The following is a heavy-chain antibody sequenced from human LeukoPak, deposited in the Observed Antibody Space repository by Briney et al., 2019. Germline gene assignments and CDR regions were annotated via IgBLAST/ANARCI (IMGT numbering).Heavy chain of an antibody. CDR2: ISAYNGNT. V-gene: IGHV1-18*01. CDR3: ARDKSITIFEVVIIGMDV. D-gene: IGHD3-3*01. Sequence: ASVKVSCKASGYTFTSYGISWVGQAPGQGLEWMGWISAYNGNTNYAQKLQGRVTMTTDTSTSTAYMELRSLRSDDTAVYYCARDKSITIFEVVIIGMDVWGQGTTVTVSS. CDR1: GYTFTSYG. J-gene: IGHJ6*02.